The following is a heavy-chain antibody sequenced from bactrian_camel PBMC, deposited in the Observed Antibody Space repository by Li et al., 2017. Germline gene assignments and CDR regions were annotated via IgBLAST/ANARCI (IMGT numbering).Heavy chain of an antibody. J-gene: IGHJ6*01. V-gene: IGHV3S1*01. CDR3: AAANRIRIYSDYCKLAGDLDFGY. CDR1: GFTYSRYC. Sequence: HVQLVESGGGSVQAGGSLRLSCVASGFTYSRYCMGWFREAPGKEREGVAAMYTGGGRIQYSDSVKGRFTISQDSAKKTLYLQLNNLKLEDTATYYCAAANRIRIYSDYCKLAGDLDFGYWGQGTQV. CDR2: MYTGGGRI. D-gene: IGHD4*01.